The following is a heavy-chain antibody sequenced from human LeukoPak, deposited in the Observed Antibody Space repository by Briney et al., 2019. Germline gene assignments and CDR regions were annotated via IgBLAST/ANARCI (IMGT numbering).Heavy chain of an antibody. Sequence: GGSLRLSCSASGFTFSSYAMHWVRQAPGKGLEYVSGINNNRDNTHYADSVKRRLSISRDNSKNTLYLQMNSLKTEDTAVYYCVKTIVTFGGLIQTDAFDIWGQGTMVTVSS. CDR2: INNNRDNT. CDR1: GFTFSSYA. CDR3: VKTIVTFGGLIQTDAFDI. D-gene: IGHD3-16*01. V-gene: IGHV3-64D*06. J-gene: IGHJ3*02.